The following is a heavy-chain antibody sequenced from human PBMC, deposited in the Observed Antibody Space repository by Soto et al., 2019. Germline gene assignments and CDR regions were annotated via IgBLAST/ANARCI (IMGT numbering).Heavy chain of an antibody. CDR3: ARGGKAAAGLPLLVDY. CDR2: INHSGST. CDR1: GGSFSGYY. J-gene: IGHJ4*02. D-gene: IGHD6-13*01. Sequence: QVQLQQWGAGLLKPSETLSLTCAVYGGSFSGYYWSWIRQPPGKGLEWIGEINHSGSTNYNPSLKSRVTISVDTSKNQFSLKLSSVTAADTAVYYCARGGKAAAGLPLLVDYWGQGTLVTVSS. V-gene: IGHV4-34*01.